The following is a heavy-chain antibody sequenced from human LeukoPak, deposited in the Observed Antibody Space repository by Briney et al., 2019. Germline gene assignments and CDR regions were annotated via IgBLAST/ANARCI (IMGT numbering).Heavy chain of an antibody. V-gene: IGHV3-9*03. CDR2: ISWNSGSI. Sequence: GGSLRLSCAASGFTFDDYAMHWVRQAPGKGLEWVSGISWNSGSIGYADSVKGRFTISRDNAKNSPYLQMNSLRAEDMALYYCAKDLRMDVWGKGTTVTVSS. CDR1: GFTFDDYA. CDR3: AKDLRMDV. J-gene: IGHJ6*04.